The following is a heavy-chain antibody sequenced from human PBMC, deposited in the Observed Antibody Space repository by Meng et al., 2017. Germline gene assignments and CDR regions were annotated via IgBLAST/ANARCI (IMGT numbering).Heavy chain of an antibody. V-gene: IGHV3-48*03. CDR1: GFTFSSYE. CDR2: ISSSGSTI. Sequence: GESLKISCAASGFTFSSYEMNWVRQAPGKGLEWVSYISSSGSTIYYADSVKGRFTISRDNAKNSLYLQMKSLRAEDTAVYYCASLDYYDSSGYLIKGGLDYWGQGTLVTVSS. D-gene: IGHD3-22*01. CDR3: ASLDYYDSSGYLIKGGLDY. J-gene: IGHJ4*02.